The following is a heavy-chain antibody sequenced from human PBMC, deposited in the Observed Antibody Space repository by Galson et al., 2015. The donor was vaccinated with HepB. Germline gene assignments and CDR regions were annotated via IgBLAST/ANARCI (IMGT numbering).Heavy chain of an antibody. J-gene: IGHJ6*03. CDR2: INPDGGAT. V-gene: IGHV1-2*06. CDR1: GFMFTGYY. Sequence: SVKVSCKASGFMFTGYYLHWVRRVPGQRLEWMGRINPDGGATDSAQRFQDRVTLTSDTSINTAYMELRSLRPDDTAVYFCARDSDMDVWGTGTTVIVSS. CDR3: ARDSDMDV.